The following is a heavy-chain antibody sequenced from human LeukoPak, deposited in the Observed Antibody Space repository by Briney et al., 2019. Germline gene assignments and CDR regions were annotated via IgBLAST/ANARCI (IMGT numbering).Heavy chain of an antibody. CDR2: INHSGST. D-gene: IGHD6-19*01. Sequence: SETLSLACAVYGGSFSGYYWSWIRQPPGKGLEWIGEINHSGSTNYNPSLKSRVTISVDTSKNQFSLKLSSVTAADTAVYYCASEYSSGRCLDYWGQGTLVTVSS. V-gene: IGHV4-34*01. J-gene: IGHJ4*02. CDR1: GGSFSGYY. CDR3: ASEYSSGRCLDY.